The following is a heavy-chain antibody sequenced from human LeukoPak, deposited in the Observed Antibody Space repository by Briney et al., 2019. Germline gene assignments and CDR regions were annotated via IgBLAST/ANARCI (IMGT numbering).Heavy chain of an antibody. CDR2: ISGYNGNT. CDR3: ARDSGGSYRHPYYFDF. V-gene: IGHV1-18*01. Sequence: ASVKVSCTASGYAFSSYGLSWVRQAPGQGLEWLGWISGYNGNTNYAQKLQGRVTMNTDTSAGTAYMELWGLRSDDTAGYYCARDSGGSYRHPYYFDFWGQGSLVTVSS. J-gene: IGHJ4*02. D-gene: IGHD2-15*01. CDR1: GYAFSSYG.